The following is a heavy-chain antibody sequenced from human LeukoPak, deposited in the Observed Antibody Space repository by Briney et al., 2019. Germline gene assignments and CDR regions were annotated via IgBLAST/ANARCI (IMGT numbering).Heavy chain of an antibody. D-gene: IGHD6-19*01. CDR3: ARAERSSGSYYFDY. J-gene: IGHJ4*02. V-gene: IGHV4-39*07. Sequence: SETLSLTCTVSGGSISSSSYYWGWIRQPPGKGLEWIGSIYYSGSTYYNPSLKSRVTISVDTPKNQFSLKLSSVTAADTAVYYCARAERSSGSYYFDYWGQGTLVTVSS. CDR1: GGSISSSSYY. CDR2: IYYSGST.